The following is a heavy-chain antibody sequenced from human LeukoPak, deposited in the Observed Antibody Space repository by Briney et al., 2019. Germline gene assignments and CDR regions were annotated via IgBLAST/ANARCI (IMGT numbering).Heavy chain of an antibody. J-gene: IGHJ6*03. Sequence: GGSLRLSCAASGFTFSSYSMNWVRQAPGKGLEWVSSISSSSSYIYYADSVKGRFTISRDNAKNSLYLQMNSLRAEDTAVYYCARDDGDYRPMDVWGKGTTVTVSS. CDR3: ARDDGDYRPMDV. CDR1: GFTFSSYS. V-gene: IGHV3-21*01. CDR2: ISSSSSYI. D-gene: IGHD4-17*01.